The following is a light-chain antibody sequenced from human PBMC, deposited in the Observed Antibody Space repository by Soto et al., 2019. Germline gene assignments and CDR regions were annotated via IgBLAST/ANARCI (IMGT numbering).Light chain of an antibody. CDR2: DAS. V-gene: IGKV3-11*01. CDR1: QNIGTS. J-gene: IGKJ4*01. Sequence: EIVLTQSPATLSLSPGERATLSCRAGQNIGTSLVWSQQKPGQSPRLLIYDASNRATGIPARFSGSGSGTDFTLAISSLEPEDFAVYYCQQRSNWPPVTFGGGTKVDIK. CDR3: QQRSNWPPVT.